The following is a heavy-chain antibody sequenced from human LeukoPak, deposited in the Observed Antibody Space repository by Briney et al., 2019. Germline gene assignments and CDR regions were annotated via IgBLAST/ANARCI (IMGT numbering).Heavy chain of an antibody. V-gene: IGHV4-39*07. CDR1: GGSISSSSYY. Sequence: SETLSLTCTVSGGSISSSSYYWGWIRQPPGKGLEWIGSIYYSGSTYYNPSLKSRVTISVDTSKNQFSLKLSSVTAADTAVYYCATLGGDYVVDYWGQGTLVTVSS. CDR2: IYYSGST. D-gene: IGHD4-17*01. CDR3: ATLGGDYVVDY. J-gene: IGHJ4*02.